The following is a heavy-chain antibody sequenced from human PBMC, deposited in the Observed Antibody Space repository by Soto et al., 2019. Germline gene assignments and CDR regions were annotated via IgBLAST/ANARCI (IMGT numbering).Heavy chain of an antibody. Sequence: GLSLRHSCAAAGFTFGGFAMSWVSQAKGKGLEWVSGISSAGGNIYYADSVKGRFTISRDNSKNTLYVQMNSLRAEDTAVYYCAKGACGAGCYSDCFDPWGQGTLVTVSS. D-gene: IGHD2-21*02. CDR3: AKGACGAGCYSDCFDP. J-gene: IGHJ5*02. V-gene: IGHV3-23*01. CDR1: GFTFGGFA. CDR2: ISSAGGNI.